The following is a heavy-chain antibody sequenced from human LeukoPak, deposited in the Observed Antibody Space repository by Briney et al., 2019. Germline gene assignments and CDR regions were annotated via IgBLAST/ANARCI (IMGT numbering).Heavy chain of an antibody. V-gene: IGHV3-23*01. CDR2: ISGSGGST. CDR1: GFTFSSYA. D-gene: IGHD3-22*01. J-gene: IGHJ4*02. CDR3: AKDLSSGYYSTIYYFDY. Sequence: PGGSLRLSCAASGFTFSSYAMSWVRQAPGKGLEWVSAISGSGGSTYYADSVKGRFTISRDNSKNTLYLQMNSLRAEDTAVYYCAKDLSSGYYSTIYYFDYWGQGTLVTVSS.